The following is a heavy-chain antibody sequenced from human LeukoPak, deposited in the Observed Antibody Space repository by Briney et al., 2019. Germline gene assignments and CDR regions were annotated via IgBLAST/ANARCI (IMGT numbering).Heavy chain of an antibody. CDR2: IYYSGST. Sequence: SETLSLTCTVSGGSISSYYWSWIRQPPGKGLEWIGYIYYSGSTNYNPSLKSRVTISVDTSKNQFSLKLSSVTAADTAVYYCARERGGRGFDYWGQGTLVTVS. J-gene: IGHJ4*02. CDR1: GGSISSYY. D-gene: IGHD3-16*01. CDR3: ARERGGRGFDY. V-gene: IGHV4-59*01.